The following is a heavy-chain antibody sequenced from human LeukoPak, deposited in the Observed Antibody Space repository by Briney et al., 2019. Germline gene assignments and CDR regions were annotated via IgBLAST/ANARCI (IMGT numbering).Heavy chain of an antibody. D-gene: IGHD3-10*01. CDR1: GFTFNNHA. CDR3: AKRGVVIRVFLVGFHKEAYYFDS. Sequence: GGSLRLSCAASGFTFNNHAMSWVRQAPGKGLEWVAGLSGSGGGTNYADSVQGRFTISRDNPKNTLYLQMNSLRAEDTAVYFCAKRGVVIRVFLVGFHKEAYYFDSWGQGALVTVSS. J-gene: IGHJ4*02. CDR2: LSGSGGGT. V-gene: IGHV3-23*01.